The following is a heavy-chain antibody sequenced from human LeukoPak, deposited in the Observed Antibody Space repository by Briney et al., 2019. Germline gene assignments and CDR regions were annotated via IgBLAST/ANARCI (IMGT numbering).Heavy chain of an antibody. D-gene: IGHD1-20*01. J-gene: IGHJ4*02. CDR3: ARDQHNWNADY. V-gene: IGHV3-21*01. CDR1: GFTFRSYS. CDR2: ISSSSSHI. Sequence: GGSLRLSCAASGFTFRSYSMNWVRQAPGKGLEWVSSISSSSSHIYYADSVKGRFTISRDNAKNSLYLQMNSLRAEDTAVYYCARDQHNWNADYWGQGTLVTVSS.